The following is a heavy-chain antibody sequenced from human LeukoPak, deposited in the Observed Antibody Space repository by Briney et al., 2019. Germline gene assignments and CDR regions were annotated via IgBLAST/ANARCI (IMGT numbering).Heavy chain of an antibody. CDR1: GFTFGSYS. CDR2: ISSSSSYI. J-gene: IGHJ3*02. D-gene: IGHD4-17*01. Sequence: PGGSLRLSCAASGFTFGSYSMNWVRQAPGKGLEWVSSISSSSSYIYYADSVKGRFTISRDNAKNSLYLQMNSLRAEDTAVYYCAEYGDYDLGAFDIWGQGTMSPSLQ. CDR3: AEYGDYDLGAFDI. V-gene: IGHV3-21*01.